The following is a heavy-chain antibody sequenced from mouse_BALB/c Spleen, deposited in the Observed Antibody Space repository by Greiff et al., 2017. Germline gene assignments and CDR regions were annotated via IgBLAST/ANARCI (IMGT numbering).Heavy chain of an antibody. CDR1: GYTFTSYT. Sequence: VQLQQSGAELARPGASVKMSCKASGYTFTSYTMHWVKQRPGQGLEWIGYINPSSGYTNYNQKFKDKATLTADKSSSTAYMQLSSLTSEDSAVYYCARGILRLRAMDYWGQGTSVTVSS. CDR3: ARGILRLRAMDY. CDR2: INPSSGYT. V-gene: IGHV1-4*01. J-gene: IGHJ4*01. D-gene: IGHD1-2*01.